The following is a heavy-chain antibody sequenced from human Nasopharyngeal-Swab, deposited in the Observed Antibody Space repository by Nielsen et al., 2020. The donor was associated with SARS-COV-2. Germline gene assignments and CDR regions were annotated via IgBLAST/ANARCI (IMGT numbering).Heavy chain of an antibody. J-gene: IGHJ4*02. Sequence: GESLKISCAASGFTFSSYSMNWVRQAPGKGLEWVSSISSSSSYIYYPDSVKCRFTISRDNAKNSLYLQMNSLRAEDTAVYYCARDGYDSSGYYYVYYFDYWGQGTLVTVSS. V-gene: IGHV3-21*01. CDR2: ISSSSSYI. CDR3: ARDGYDSSGYYYVYYFDY. CDR1: GFTFSSYS. D-gene: IGHD3-22*01.